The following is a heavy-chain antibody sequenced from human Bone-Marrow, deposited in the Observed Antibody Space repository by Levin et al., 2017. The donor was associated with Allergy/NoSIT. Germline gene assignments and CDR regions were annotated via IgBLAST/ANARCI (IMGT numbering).Heavy chain of an antibody. CDR1: GDTFSSYD. V-gene: IGHV1-8*01. D-gene: IGHD6-6*01. CDR3: ATGQGHLVGPP. CDR2: MNHNSGNT. Sequence: GESLKISCKASGDTFSSYDINWVRQASGQGLEWMGWMNHNSGNTVYAKKFQGRVTMTRNTSISTAYMDLSSLRSDDTATYYCATGQGHLVGPPWGQGTLVTVSA. J-gene: IGHJ5*02.